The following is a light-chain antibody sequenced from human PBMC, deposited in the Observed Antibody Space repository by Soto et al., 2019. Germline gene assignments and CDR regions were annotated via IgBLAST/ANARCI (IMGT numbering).Light chain of an antibody. CDR1: SSDVGAYNY. J-gene: IGLJ2*01. CDR2: EVS. CDR3: SSYASSSTNVV. Sequence: QSALTQPASVSGSPGQSITISCTGTSSDVGAYNYVSWYQQHPGKAPKLMIYEVSNRPSGVSNRFSGSKSGSTASLTISGLQAEDEAYYYCSSYASSSTNVVFGGGTKLTVL. V-gene: IGLV2-14*01.